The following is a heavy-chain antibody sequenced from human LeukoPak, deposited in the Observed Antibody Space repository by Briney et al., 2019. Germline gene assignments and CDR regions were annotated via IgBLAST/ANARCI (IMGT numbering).Heavy chain of an antibody. J-gene: IGHJ4*02. CDR1: GFTLSSYS. V-gene: IGHV3-21*01. CDR2: ISSSICYI. Sequence: GGSLRLSCVASGFTLSSYSMNWVRQAPGEGLEWVSSISSSICYIAYSDSFKGRFTISRDNTKNSLFLQMKSLRAEDTGIYYCARFYVPEEHNPAWYEAHWGQGILVTVSS. D-gene: IGHD3-10*02. CDR3: ARFYVPEEHNPAWYEAH.